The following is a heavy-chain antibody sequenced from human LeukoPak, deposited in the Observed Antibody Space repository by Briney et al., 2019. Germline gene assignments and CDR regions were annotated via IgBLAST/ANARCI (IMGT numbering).Heavy chain of an antibody. Sequence: EASVKVSCKASGYTFTSYGISWVRQAPGQGLEWMGLISAYNGNTNYAQKLQGRVTMTTDTSTSTAYMELRSLRSDDTAVYYCARDLELLWFGELLDYWGQGTLVTVSS. CDR1: GYTFTSYG. CDR3: ARDLELLWFGELLDY. D-gene: IGHD3-10*01. V-gene: IGHV1-18*01. J-gene: IGHJ4*02. CDR2: ISAYNGNT.